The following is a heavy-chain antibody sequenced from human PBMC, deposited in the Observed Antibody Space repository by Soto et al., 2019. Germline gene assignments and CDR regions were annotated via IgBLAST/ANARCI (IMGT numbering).Heavy chain of an antibody. Sequence: GGSLRLSCAASGFTFDDYAMHWVRQAPGKGLEWVSGISWNSGSIGYADSVKGRFTISRDNAKNSLYLQMNSLRAEDTALYYCAKAGYYDSSGYDFDYWGQGTLVTVSS. V-gene: IGHV3-9*01. D-gene: IGHD3-22*01. CDR3: AKAGYYDSSGYDFDY. CDR1: GFTFDDYA. CDR2: ISWNSGSI. J-gene: IGHJ4*02.